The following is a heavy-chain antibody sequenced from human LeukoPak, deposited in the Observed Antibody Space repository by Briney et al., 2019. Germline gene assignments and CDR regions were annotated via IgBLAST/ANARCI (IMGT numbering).Heavy chain of an antibody. V-gene: IGHV4-39*01. CDR2: IYYSGST. Sequence: PSETLSLTCTVSGGSISSSSYYWGWIRQPPGKGLEWIGSIYYSGSTYYNPSLKSRVTISVDTSKNQFSLKLSSVTAADTAVYYCARNSSGYYIDYWGQGTLVTVSS. D-gene: IGHD3-22*01. CDR3: ARNSSGYYIDY. J-gene: IGHJ4*02. CDR1: GGSISSSSYY.